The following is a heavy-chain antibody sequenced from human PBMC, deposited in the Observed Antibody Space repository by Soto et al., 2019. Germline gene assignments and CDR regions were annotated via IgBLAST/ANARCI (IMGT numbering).Heavy chain of an antibody. CDR3: KHRRDNGGRNH. CDR2: IHWNDDN. V-gene: IGHV2-5*01. CDR1: GFSLSTSGVG. D-gene: IGHD1-1*01. J-gene: IGHJ5*02. Sequence: SGPTLVNPTQTLTLACSFSGFSLSTSGVGVGCVRQPPGKALEWLAVIHWNDDNHYTSSLKTRLTVTKDITKNQVVFTMTNMEPVDTGTYYCKHRRDNGGRNHWGRGTLVTVSS.